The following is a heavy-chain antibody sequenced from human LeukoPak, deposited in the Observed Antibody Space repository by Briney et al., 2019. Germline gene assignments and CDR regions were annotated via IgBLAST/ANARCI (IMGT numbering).Heavy chain of an antibody. CDR2: IYYSGST. CDR3: ARQGPYGDLDY. D-gene: IGHD4-17*01. J-gene: IGHJ4*02. Sequence: PSETLSLTCTVSGGSISSYYWSWIRQPPGKGLEWIGYIYYSGSTNYNPSLKGRVTISVDTSKNQFSLKLSSVTAADTAVYYCARQGPYGDLDYWGQGTLVTVSS. V-gene: IGHV4-59*08. CDR1: GGSISSYY.